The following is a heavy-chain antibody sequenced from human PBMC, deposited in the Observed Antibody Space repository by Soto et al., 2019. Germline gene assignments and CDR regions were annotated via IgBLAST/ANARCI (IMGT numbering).Heavy chain of an antibody. J-gene: IGHJ6*02. CDR2: INIDGTTI. CDR1: GFTFSNYW. V-gene: IGHV3-74*01. CDR3: ARVIYYGMDV. Sequence: EVQLVESGGGLVQPGGSLRLSCAASGFTFSNYWMHWVRQAPGKGLVWVSRINIDGTTITYADSVKGRFTISRDNAKNTLYLQMNSLRAEDTAVYYCARVIYYGMDVWGQGTTVTVSS.